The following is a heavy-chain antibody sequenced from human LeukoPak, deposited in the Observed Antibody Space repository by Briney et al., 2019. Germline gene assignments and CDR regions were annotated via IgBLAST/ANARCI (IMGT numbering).Heavy chain of an antibody. V-gene: IGHV3-64*01. CDR2: ISGNGGDT. D-gene: IGHD3-10*01. J-gene: IGHJ6*02. Sequence: GGSLRLSCAASGFTFSDYIMHWVRQAPGKGLECVSVISGNGGDTYYANSVKGRFTISRDNSKNTLYLQMGSLRVEDMAVYYCARDLDYYGSGSSIHWYYGMDVWGQGSTVTVSS. CDR3: ARDLDYYGSGSSIHWYYGMDV. CDR1: GFTFSDYI.